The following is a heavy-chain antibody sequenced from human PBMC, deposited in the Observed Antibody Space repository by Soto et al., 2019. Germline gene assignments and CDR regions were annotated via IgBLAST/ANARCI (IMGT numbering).Heavy chain of an antibody. CDR3: ARGVGSGMYYYGMDV. CDR2: IYYSGST. Sequence: PSETPSLTCTVSGGSISSGGYYWSWIRQHPGKGLEWIGYIYYSGSTYYNPSLKSRVTISVDTSKNQFSLKLSSVTAADTAVYYCARGVGSGMYYYGMDVWGQGTTVTVS. V-gene: IGHV4-31*03. J-gene: IGHJ6*02. D-gene: IGHD3-10*01. CDR1: GGSISSGGYY.